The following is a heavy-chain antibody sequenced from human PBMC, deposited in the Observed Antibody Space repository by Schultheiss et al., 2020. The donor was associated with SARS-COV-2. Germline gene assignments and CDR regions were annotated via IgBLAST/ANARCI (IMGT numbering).Heavy chain of an antibody. CDR1: GFTFSSYG. Sequence: GESLKISCAVSGFTFSSYGMHWVRQAPGKGLEWVAIIYFDGSNTYYADSVKGRFTISRDNSKNTLYLQMNSLRAEDTALYHCARPRKTYYSHYAMDVWGQGTTVTVSS. CDR3: ARPRKTYYSHYAMDV. CDR2: IYFDGSNT. V-gene: IGHV3-33*01. J-gene: IGHJ6*02.